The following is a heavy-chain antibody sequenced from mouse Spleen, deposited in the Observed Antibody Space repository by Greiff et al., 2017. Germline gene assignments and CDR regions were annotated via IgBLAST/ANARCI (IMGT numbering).Heavy chain of an antibody. CDR3: ARVLITTVVAPFAY. V-gene: IGHV5-4*02. D-gene: IGHD1-1*01. CDR1: GFTFSDYY. Sequence: EVQGVESGGGLVKPGGSLKLSCAASGFTFSDYYMYWVRQTPEKRLEWVATISDGGSYTYYPDSVKGRFTISRDNAKNNLYLQMSSLKSEDTAMYYCARVLITTVVAPFAYWGQGTLVTVSA. J-gene: IGHJ3*01. CDR2: ISDGGSYT.